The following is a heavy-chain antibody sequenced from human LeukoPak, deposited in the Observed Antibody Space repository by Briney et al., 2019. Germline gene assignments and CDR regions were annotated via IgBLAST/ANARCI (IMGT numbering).Heavy chain of an antibody. D-gene: IGHD6-6*01. CDR3: ARHSSSLD. Sequence: SETLSLTCAVYGGSFSGYYWSWIRQPPEKGLEWIGEINRSGSTNYNPSLKSRVTISVDTSKNQFSLKLSSVTAADTAVYYCARHSSSLDWGQGTMVTVSS. V-gene: IGHV4-34*01. CDR2: INRSGST. CDR1: GGSFSGYY. J-gene: IGHJ3*01.